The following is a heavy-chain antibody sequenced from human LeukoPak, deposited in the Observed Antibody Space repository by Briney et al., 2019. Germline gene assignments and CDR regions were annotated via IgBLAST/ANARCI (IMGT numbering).Heavy chain of an antibody. CDR1: GGSISSGGYY. CDR2: VYYSGSA. D-gene: IGHD3-10*01. V-gene: IGHV4-39*01. J-gene: IGHJ4*02. CDR3: ARHEAHGSGLIDY. Sequence: PSETLSLTCTVSGGSISSGGYYWGWIRQPPGKGLEWIGRVYYSGSAYYNPSLKSRVTISVDTSKNQFSLNLRSVTAADTAVYHCARHEAHGSGLIDYWGQGTLVTVSS.